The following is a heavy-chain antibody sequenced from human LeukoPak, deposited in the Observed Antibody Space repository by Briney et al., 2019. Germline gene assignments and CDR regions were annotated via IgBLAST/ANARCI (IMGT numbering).Heavy chain of an antibody. Sequence: GSLRVSCAAPGFTFSGDSVNWVRQAPRERLEWVSSISSRRRYIYYADSVKGRFTPSRDNAKNSLYLQIYSLRAEDTAVYYIARTEQLGFEYGRQGPVVSVSS. J-gene: IGHJ4*02. V-gene: IGHV3-21*01. D-gene: IGHD6-13*01. CDR3: ARTEQLGFEY. CDR2: ISSRRRYI. CDR1: GFTFSGDS.